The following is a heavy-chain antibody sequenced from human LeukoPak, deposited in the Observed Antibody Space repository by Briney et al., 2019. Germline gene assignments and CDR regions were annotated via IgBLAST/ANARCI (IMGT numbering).Heavy chain of an antibody. V-gene: IGHV1-8*01. CDR2: MNPNSGNT. CDR1: GYTFTSYD. J-gene: IGHJ4*02. Sequence: ASVKVSCKASGYTFTSYDINWVRQATGQGLEWMGWMNPNSGNTGYAQKFQGRVTMTRNTSISTVYMELSSLRSEDTAVYYCARAGRDYGGNFHFDYWGQGTLVTVSS. D-gene: IGHD4-23*01. CDR3: ARAGRDYGGNFHFDY.